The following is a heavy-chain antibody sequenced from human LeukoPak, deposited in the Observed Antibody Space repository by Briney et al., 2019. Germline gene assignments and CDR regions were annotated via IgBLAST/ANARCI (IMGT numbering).Heavy chain of an antibody. D-gene: IGHD2-15*01. V-gene: IGHV1-2*02. Sequence: ASVKVSCKASGFTFTAFYMHWVRQAPGQGLEWMAWINLRSGGTNYAQRFQGRVTITRDTSISTAYMELSSLRSDDTAIYYCVTSTGYFSTWGAFDIWGQGTMVTVYS. CDR1: GFTFTAFY. CDR3: VTSTGYFSTWGAFDI. J-gene: IGHJ3*02. CDR2: INLRSGGT.